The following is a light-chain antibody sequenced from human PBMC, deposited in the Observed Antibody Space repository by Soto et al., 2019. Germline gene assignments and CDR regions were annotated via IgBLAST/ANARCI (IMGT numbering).Light chain of an antibody. CDR2: EVS. CDR3: CSYAGSNNLYV. Sequence: QSALTQPASVSGSPGQSITISCTGTSSDVGGYNYVSWYQQHPGKAPKLMIYEVSNRPSGVSNRFSGSKSGNTASLTISGLQAEDETDYYCCSYAGSNNLYVFGAGTKLTVL. V-gene: IGLV2-14*01. J-gene: IGLJ1*01. CDR1: SSDVGGYNY.